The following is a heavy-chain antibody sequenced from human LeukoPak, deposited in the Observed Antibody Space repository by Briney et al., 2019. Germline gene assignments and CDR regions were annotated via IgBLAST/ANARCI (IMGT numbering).Heavy chain of an antibody. V-gene: IGHV4-59*01. CDR1: GGSISSYY. D-gene: IGHD2-15*01. CDR3: ASLFDCSGGSCPDY. Sequence: PSETLSLTCTVSGGSISSYYWSWIRQPPGKGLEWIGYIYYRGSTNYNPSLKSRVTISVDTSKNQFSLKLSSVTAADTAVYYCASLFDCSGGSCPDYWGQGTLVTVSS. J-gene: IGHJ4*02. CDR2: IYYRGST.